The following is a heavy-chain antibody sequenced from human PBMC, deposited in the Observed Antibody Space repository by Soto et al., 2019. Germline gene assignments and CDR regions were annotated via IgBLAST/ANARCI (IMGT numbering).Heavy chain of an antibody. CDR2: ISDSGATT. CDR1: GFPFGENA. Sequence: GGSLRLSCAASGFPFGENAMSWVRQAPGKGLEWVSGISDSGATTYYADSVRGRFTISRDNSKNTVYLELNNLSAEDTAVYHCAKNQGVELVPLATVDWFDPWGQGPVVTVSS. V-gene: IGHV3-23*01. D-gene: IGHD1-26*01. CDR3: AKNQGVELVPLATVDWFDP. J-gene: IGHJ5*02.